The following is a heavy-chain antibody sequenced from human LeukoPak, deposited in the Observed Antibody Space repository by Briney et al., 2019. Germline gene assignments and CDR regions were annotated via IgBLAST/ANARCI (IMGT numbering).Heavy chain of an antibody. V-gene: IGHV1-2*06. D-gene: IGHD3-10*01. J-gene: IGHJ5*02. CDR3: ARPYGSGSFDNWFDP. Sequence: GASVKVSCKASGYTLTAYYMHWVRQAPGQGLEWMGRINPNSGDTNYAQKFQGRVTMTRDTSISTAYMDLSRLTSDDTAVYYCARPYGSGSFDNWFDPWGQGTLVIVSS. CDR2: INPNSGDT. CDR1: GYTLTAYY.